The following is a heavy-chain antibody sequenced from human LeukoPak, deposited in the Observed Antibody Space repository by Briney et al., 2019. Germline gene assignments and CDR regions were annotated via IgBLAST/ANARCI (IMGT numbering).Heavy chain of an antibody. CDR2: IIPIFGTA. D-gene: IGHD3-10*01. CDR1: GGTFSSYA. CDR3: ARGGGSHNWFDP. J-gene: IGHJ5*02. V-gene: IGHV1-69*05. Sequence: SVKVSCKASGGTFSSYAISWVRQAPGQGLEWMGGIIPIFGTANYAQKFQGRVTITTDESTSTAYMELSSLRSEDTAVYYCARGGGSHNWFDPWGQGTLVTVSS.